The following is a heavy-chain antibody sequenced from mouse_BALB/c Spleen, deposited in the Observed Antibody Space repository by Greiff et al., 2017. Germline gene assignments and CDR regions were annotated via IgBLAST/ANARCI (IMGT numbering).Heavy chain of an antibody. CDR1: GFSLTGYG. Sequence: VKLMESGPGLVAPSQSLSITCTVSGFSLTGYGVNWVRQPPGKGLEWLGMIWGDGSTDYNSALKSRLSISKDNSKSQVFLKMNSLQTDDTARYYCARSTYYRYTRYFDVWGAGTTVTVSS. CDR3: ARSTYYRYTRYFDV. D-gene: IGHD2-14*01. CDR2: IWGDGST. V-gene: IGHV2-6-7*01. J-gene: IGHJ1*01.